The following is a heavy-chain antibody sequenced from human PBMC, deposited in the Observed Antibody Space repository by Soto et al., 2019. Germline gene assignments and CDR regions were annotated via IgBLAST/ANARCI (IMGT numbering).Heavy chain of an antibody. CDR2: ISGNGNTI. CDR3: AASAVVAAHY. V-gene: IGHV3-11*01. D-gene: IGHD2-15*01. Sequence: GGSLRLSCTASASPFSDYYMGWIRQAPGKGLEWLSYISGNGNTIYYADSVKGRFTVSRDNAKNLLYLQINSLRAEDTAVYYCAASAVVAAHYWGQGALVTVSS. CDR1: ASPFSDYY. J-gene: IGHJ4*02.